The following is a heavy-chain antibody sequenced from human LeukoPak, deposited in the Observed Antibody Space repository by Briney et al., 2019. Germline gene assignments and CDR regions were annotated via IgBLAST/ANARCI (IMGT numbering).Heavy chain of an antibody. CDR2: INHSGST. Sequence: KPSETLSLTCAVYGGSFSGYYWSWIRQPPGKGLEWIGEINHSGSTNYNPSLKSRVTISVNTSKNQFSLKLSSVTAADTAVYYCARGRTRGWLQLPFDYWGQGTLVTVSS. J-gene: IGHJ4*02. CDR1: GGSFSGYY. V-gene: IGHV4-34*01. D-gene: IGHD5-24*01. CDR3: ARGRTRGWLQLPFDY.